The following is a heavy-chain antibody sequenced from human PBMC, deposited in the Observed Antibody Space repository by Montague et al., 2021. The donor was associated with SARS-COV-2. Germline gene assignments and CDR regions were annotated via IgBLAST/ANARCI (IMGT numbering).Heavy chain of an antibody. CDR1: GGSLSGYY. CDR2: INHSADT. D-gene: IGHD3-10*01. J-gene: IGHJ6*02. V-gene: IGHV4-34*01. Sequence: SETLSLTCAVYGGSLSGYYWSWIRQPPEKGLEWIGEINHSADTKYNPSLKSSVTISIDTSKNRFSLKMTSVTAADTATYYCASGIYPSGSYYNRYYYGLNIWGPGTTVIVSS. CDR3: ASGIYPSGSYYNRYYYGLNI.